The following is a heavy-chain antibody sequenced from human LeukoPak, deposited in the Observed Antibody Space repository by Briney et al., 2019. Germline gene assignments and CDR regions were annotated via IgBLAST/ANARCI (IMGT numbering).Heavy chain of an antibody. V-gene: IGHV4-30-4*01. Sequence: SETLSLTCTVSGGSISSGDYYWSWIRQPPGKGLEWIGYIYYSGSTFYTPSLKSRVTISVDMSKNQFSLKLSSVTAADTAVYYCARDGGWYHAFDLWGQGTMVTVSS. CDR1: GGSISSGDYY. CDR3: ARDGGWYHAFDL. CDR2: IYYSGST. D-gene: IGHD6-19*01. J-gene: IGHJ3*01.